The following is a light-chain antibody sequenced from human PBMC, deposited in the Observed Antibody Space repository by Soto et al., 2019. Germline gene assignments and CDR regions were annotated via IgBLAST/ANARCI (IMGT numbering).Light chain of an antibody. J-gene: IGKJ5*01. Sequence: DIVITQSQDGLAVTRRETATLKSQFSERVLYSSNNKNYLAWYQQKPGQPPKLLIYWASTRESGVPDRFSGSGSGTDFTLTISSLQAEDVAVYYCQQYYSPITFGQGTRLEIK. CDR2: WAS. V-gene: IGKV4-1*01. CDR1: ERVLYSSNNKNY. CDR3: QQYYSPIT.